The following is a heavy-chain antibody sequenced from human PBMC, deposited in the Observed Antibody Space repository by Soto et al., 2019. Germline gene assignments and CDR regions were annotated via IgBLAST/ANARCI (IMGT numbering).Heavy chain of an antibody. CDR1: GYTFSSFG. D-gene: IGHD2-21*01. CDR2: ISAYNGNT. CDR3: TTTGGYSGAPRDIDY. J-gene: IGHJ4*02. V-gene: IGHV1-18*01. Sequence: QVQLVQSGAEVKKPGASVRVSCKTSGYTFSSFGITWVRQAPGQGLEWMGWISAYNGNTKYAQKLQGRVTMTTDTSTSTANMELRSLTSDDTAVYYCTTTGGYSGAPRDIDYWGQGTRVTVSS.